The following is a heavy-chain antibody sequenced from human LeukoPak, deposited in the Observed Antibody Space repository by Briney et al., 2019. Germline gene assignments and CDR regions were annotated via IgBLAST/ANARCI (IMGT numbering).Heavy chain of an antibody. Sequence: GGSLRLSCAASGFTFNSYAMAWVRQAPGKGLEWVANIKEDGTETYYVDSVKGRFTISRDNAKNSLYLQMNSLRVEDTAVYYCAKEGRSLQTYWGQGTLVTVSS. D-gene: IGHD5-24*01. J-gene: IGHJ4*02. CDR3: AKEGRSLQTY. CDR1: GFTFNSYA. CDR2: IKEDGTET. V-gene: IGHV3-7*03.